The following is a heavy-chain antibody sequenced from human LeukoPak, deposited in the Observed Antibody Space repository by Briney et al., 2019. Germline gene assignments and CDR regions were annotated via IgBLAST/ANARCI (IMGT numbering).Heavy chain of an antibody. CDR2: ISDDGERK. Sequence: QPGRSLRLSCVASGFTFSNYYMHWVRQAPGKGLEWVAIISDDGERKFYADPVRGRITISRDKSKNTLFLQMNSLGADDTAVYFCAKDLSGHWCIDYWGQGTLVTVSS. J-gene: IGHJ4*02. V-gene: IGHV3-30*18. CDR1: GFTFSNYY. D-gene: IGHD4/OR15-4a*01. CDR3: AKDLSGHWCIDY.